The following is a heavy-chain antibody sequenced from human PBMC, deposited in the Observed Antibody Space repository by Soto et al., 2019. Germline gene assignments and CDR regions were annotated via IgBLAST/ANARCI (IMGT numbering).Heavy chain of an antibody. CDR2: IYYSGST. Sequence: SDTLSLTCTVSGGSISSYYWSWIRQPPGKGLEWIGYIYYSGSTNYNPSLKSRVTISVDTSKNQFSLKLSSVTAADTAVYYCARVREGQMATLYYFDYWGQGTLVTVSS. J-gene: IGHJ4*02. V-gene: IGHV4-59*07. D-gene: IGHD5-12*01. CDR3: ARVREGQMATLYYFDY. CDR1: GGSISSYY.